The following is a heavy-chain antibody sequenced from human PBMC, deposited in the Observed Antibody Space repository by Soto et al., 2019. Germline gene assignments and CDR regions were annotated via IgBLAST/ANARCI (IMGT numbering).Heavy chain of an antibody. CDR1: GYTFTSYG. J-gene: IGHJ3*02. V-gene: IGHV1-18*01. Sequence: ASVKVSCKASGYTFTSYGISWVRQAPGQGLEWMGWISAYNGNTNYAQKLQGRVTMTTDTSTSTAYMELRSLRSDDTAVYYCARNPHASSPDAFDIWGQGTMVTVSS. D-gene: IGHD6-6*01. CDR3: ARNPHASSPDAFDI. CDR2: ISAYNGNT.